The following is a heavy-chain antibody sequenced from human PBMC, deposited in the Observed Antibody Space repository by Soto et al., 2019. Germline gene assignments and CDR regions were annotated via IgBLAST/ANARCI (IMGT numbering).Heavy chain of an antibody. CDR3: ARGRGTHIVVVTARTPYYYSMDV. Sequence: PSGTLSLTCAVYGGSFSGYYWSWIRQPPGKGLEWIGEINHSGSTNYNPSLKSRVTISVDTSKNQFSLKLSSVTAADTAVYYCARGRGTHIVVVTARTPYYYSMDVWGQGTTVTVSS. J-gene: IGHJ6*02. D-gene: IGHD2-21*02. V-gene: IGHV4-34*01. CDR2: INHSGST. CDR1: GGSFSGYY.